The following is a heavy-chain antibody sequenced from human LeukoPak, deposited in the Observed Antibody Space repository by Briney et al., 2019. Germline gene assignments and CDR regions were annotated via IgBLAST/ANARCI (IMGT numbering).Heavy chain of an antibody. CDR1: GFSFSDYY. V-gene: IGHV3-7*01. CDR3: AREGDYYDSSGYAPSFDY. D-gene: IGHD3-22*01. CDR2: IKQDGSEK. J-gene: IGHJ4*02. Sequence: PGGSLRLSCVASGFSFSDYYMTWIRQAPGKGLEWVANIKQDGSEKYYVDSVKGRFTISRDNAKNSLYLQMNSLRAEDTAVYYCAREGDYYDSSGYAPSFDYWGQGTLVTVSS.